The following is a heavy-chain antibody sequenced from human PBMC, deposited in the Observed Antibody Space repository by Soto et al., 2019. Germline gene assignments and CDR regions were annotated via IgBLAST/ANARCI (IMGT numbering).Heavy chain of an antibody. CDR3: AREGTVGATYYYYGMDV. Sequence: GSLRLSCAASGFTFSDYYMSWIRQAPGKGLEWVSYISSSGSTIYYADSVKGRFTISRDNAKNSLYLQMNSLRAEDTAVYYCAREGTVGATYYYYGMDVWGQGTTVTVSS. J-gene: IGHJ6*02. CDR1: GFTFSDYY. CDR2: ISSSGSTI. V-gene: IGHV3-11*01. D-gene: IGHD1-26*01.